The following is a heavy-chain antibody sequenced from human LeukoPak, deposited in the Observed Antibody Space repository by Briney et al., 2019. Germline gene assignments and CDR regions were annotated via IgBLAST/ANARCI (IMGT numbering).Heavy chain of an antibody. CDR3: ARVWFGELRPDDAFDI. J-gene: IGHJ3*02. Sequence: GGSLRLSCAASGFTFSSYAMHWVRQAPGKGLEWVAVISYDGSNKYYADSVKGRFTISRDNSKNTLYLQMNSLRAEDTAVYYCARVWFGELRPDDAFDIWGQGIMVTVSS. V-gene: IGHV3-30*04. D-gene: IGHD3-10*01. CDR1: GFTFSSYA. CDR2: ISYDGSNK.